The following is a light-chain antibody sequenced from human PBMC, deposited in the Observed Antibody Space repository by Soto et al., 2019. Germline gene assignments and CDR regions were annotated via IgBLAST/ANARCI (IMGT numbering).Light chain of an antibody. CDR3: CSYAGSYTPVV. J-gene: IGLJ2*01. V-gene: IGLV2-11*01. CDR2: AVT. Sequence: QTVVTQPRSVSGSPGQSVTISCTGTSIDVASYNFVSWYQQHPGKAPKLMIYAVTKRPSGVPDRFSGSKSGNTASLTISGLQAEDEADYYCCSYAGSYTPVVFGGGTKLTVL. CDR1: SIDVASYNF.